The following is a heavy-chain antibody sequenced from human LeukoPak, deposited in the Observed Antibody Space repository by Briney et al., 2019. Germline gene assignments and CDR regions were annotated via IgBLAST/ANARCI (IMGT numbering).Heavy chain of an antibody. J-gene: IGHJ4*02. D-gene: IGHD1-14*01. CDR2: IHRGGSP. CDR1: LDSTTSNF. CDR3: AREILGGFNPGAY. Sequence: SETLSLTCTVSLDSTTSNFWSWVRQPPGKGLEWIGEIHRGGSPNYNPSLQSRVTISIDRSRNQIALELSSVTAADTAVYYCAREILGGFNPGAYWGQGTLVTVSS. V-gene: IGHV4-4*02.